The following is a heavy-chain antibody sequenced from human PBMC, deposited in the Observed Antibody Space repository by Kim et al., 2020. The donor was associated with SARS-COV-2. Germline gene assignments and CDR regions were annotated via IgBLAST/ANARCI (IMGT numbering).Heavy chain of an antibody. Sequence: TYYTQSLKSRVTISVDTSKNQFSLKLSSVTAADTAVYYCARHMSSGDYAYWGQGTLVTVSS. CDR3: ARHMSSGDYAY. J-gene: IGHJ4*02. D-gene: IGHD4-17*01. CDR2: T. V-gene: IGHV4-39*01.